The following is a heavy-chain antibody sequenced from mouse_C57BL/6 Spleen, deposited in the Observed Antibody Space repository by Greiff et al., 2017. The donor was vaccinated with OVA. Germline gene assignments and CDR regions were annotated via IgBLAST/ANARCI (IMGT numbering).Heavy chain of an antibody. J-gene: IGHJ2*01. V-gene: IGHV5-6*01. D-gene: IGHD1-1*01. Sequence: EVQVVESGGDLVKPGGSLKLSCAASGFTFSSYGMSWVRQTPDKRLEWVATISSGGSYTYYPDSVKGRFTISRDNAKNTLYLQMSSLKSEDTAMYYCARHEGIYYGSSYSYFDYWGQGTTLTVSS. CDR2: ISSGGSYT. CDR3: ARHEGIYYGSSYSYFDY. CDR1: GFTFSSYG.